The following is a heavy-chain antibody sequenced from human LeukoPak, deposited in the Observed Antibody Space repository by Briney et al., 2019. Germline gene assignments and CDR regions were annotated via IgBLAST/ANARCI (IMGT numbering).Heavy chain of an antibody. CDR1: GGSISSYY. Sequence: SETLSLTCTVSGGSISSYYWSWIRQPPGKGLEWIGHIYGSGSTNYNPSLKSRVTLSVDTSKNQFSLKLSSVTAADTAVYYCARVRDGYMNDAFDIWGQGTMVTVSS. CDR2: IYGSGST. D-gene: IGHD5-24*01. J-gene: IGHJ3*02. CDR3: ARVRDGYMNDAFDI. V-gene: IGHV4-59*01.